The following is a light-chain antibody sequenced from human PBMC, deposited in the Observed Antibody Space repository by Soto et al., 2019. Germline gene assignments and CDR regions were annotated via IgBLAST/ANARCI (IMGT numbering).Light chain of an antibody. CDR2: EVS. CDR1: SSDVGSYNL. V-gene: IGLV2-23*02. Sequence: QSALTQPASVAGSPGQSITISCTGTSSDVGSYNLVSWYQQHPGKAHKLMIYEVSKRPSGVSNRFSGSKSGNTASLTISGLQAEDEADYYFCSYAGRSSWVFGVGTPLTVL. J-gene: IGLJ3*02. CDR3: CSYAGRSSWV.